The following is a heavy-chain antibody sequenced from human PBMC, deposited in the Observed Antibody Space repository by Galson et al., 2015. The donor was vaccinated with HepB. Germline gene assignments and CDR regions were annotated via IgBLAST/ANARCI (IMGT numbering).Heavy chain of an antibody. Sequence: SLRLSCAASEFTFNDHWMSWLRQAPGKGLGWVARIKSKTDGETIDYGTSVRGRFIISKDDSTNTLHLQMNNLRAEDTGVYYCTRRSSLGGQGTLVTVSS. CDR3: TRRSSL. V-gene: IGHV3-15*01. CDR2: IKSKTDGETI. D-gene: IGHD3-16*02. CDR1: EFTFNDHW. J-gene: IGHJ4*02.